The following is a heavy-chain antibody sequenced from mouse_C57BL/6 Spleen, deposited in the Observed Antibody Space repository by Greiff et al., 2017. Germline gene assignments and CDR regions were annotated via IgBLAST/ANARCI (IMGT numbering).Heavy chain of an antibody. J-gene: IGHJ4*01. Sequence: VKLVESGEGLVKPGGSLKLSCAASGFTFSSYAMSWVRQTPEKRLEWVAYISSGGDYIYYADTVKGRFTISRDNARNTLYLQMSSLKSEDTAMYYCTREGLRTGLFYAMDYWGQGTSVTVSS. D-gene: IGHD3-2*02. V-gene: IGHV5-9-1*02. CDR3: TREGLRTGLFYAMDY. CDR2: ISSGGDYI. CDR1: GFTFSSYA.